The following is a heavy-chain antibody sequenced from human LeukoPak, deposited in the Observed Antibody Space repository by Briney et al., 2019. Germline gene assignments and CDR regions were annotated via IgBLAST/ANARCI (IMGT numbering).Heavy chain of an antibody. CDR2: INHSGGT. Sequence: SETLSLTCAVYGGSFSGYYWSWIRQPPGKGLEWIGEINHSGGTNYNPSLKSRVTISVDTSKNQFSLKLSSVTAADTAVYYCARGRGIAAPSGYFDYWGQGTLVTVSS. CDR3: ARGRGIAAPSGYFDY. D-gene: IGHD6-6*01. J-gene: IGHJ4*02. V-gene: IGHV4-34*01. CDR1: GGSFSGYY.